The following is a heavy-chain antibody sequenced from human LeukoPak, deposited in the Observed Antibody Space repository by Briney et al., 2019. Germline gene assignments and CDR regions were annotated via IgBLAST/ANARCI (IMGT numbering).Heavy chain of an antibody. Sequence: GGSLRLSCAASGFTFDDYGMSWVRQAPGKGLEWVAVISYDGSNKYYADSVKGRFTISRDNSKNTLYLQMNSLRAEDTAVYYCAKAATVTTYDYFDYWGQGTLVTVSS. CDR1: GFTFDDYG. J-gene: IGHJ4*02. V-gene: IGHV3-30*18. D-gene: IGHD4-11*01. CDR3: AKAATVTTYDYFDY. CDR2: ISYDGSNK.